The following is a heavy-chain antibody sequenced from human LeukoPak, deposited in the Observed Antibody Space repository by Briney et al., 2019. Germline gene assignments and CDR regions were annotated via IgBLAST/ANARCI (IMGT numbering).Heavy chain of an antibody. CDR1: GFTFSSYG. CDR3: AKEREVYGNYGFDY. CDR2: TRYDEDNK. Sequence: GGSLRLSCAASGFTFSSYGMNWVRQAPGKGLEGVAFTRYDEDNKYYADSVKGRFTISRDNSKNMLYLQMNNMRAEDTAVYYCAKEREVYGNYGFDYWGQGTLVTVSS. V-gene: IGHV3-30*02. D-gene: IGHD4-11*01. J-gene: IGHJ4*02.